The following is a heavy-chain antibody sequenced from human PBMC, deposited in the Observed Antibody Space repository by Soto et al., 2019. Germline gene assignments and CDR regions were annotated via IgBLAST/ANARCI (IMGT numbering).Heavy chain of an antibody. J-gene: IGHJ5*02. D-gene: IGHD3-22*01. CDR1: DGYSSGGGDY. V-gene: IGHV4-31*03. Sequence: PSETQSLTCSVADGYSSGGGDYWSWIRQHPGKGLEWIGYIYYSGSTYYNPSLKSRVTISVDTSKNQFSLKLTSVTAADAALYYCARDFFDSSDYTTNWFDPWGQGTLVTVSS. CDR2: IYYSGST. CDR3: ARDFFDSSDYTTNWFDP.